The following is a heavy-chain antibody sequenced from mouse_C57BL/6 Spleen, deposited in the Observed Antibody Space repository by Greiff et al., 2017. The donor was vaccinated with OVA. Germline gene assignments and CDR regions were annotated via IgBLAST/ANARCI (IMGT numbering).Heavy chain of an antibody. J-gene: IGHJ1*03. Sequence: EVQLQQSGPELVKPGASVKISCKASGYTFTDYYMNWVKQSHGKSLEWIGDINPNNGGTSYNQKFKGKATLTVDKSSSTAYMELRSLTSEDSAVYYCARSLYYGYDGYFDVWGTGTTVTVSS. CDR1: GYTFTDYY. CDR3: ARSLYYGYDGYFDV. V-gene: IGHV1-26*01. D-gene: IGHD2-2*01. CDR2: INPNNGGT.